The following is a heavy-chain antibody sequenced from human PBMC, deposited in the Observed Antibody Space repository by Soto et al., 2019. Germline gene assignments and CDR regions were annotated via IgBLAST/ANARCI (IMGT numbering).Heavy chain of an antibody. CDR1: GFTFTRSA. CDR2: IVVGSGNT. CDR3: AADSIAMARGYYGMDV. J-gene: IGHJ6*02. V-gene: IGHV1-58*01. D-gene: IGHD6-19*01. Sequence: SVKVSCKASGFTFTRSAVQWVRQARGQRLEWIGWIVVGSGNTNYAQKFHERVTITRHMSTSTASMALSSLRSEDTAVYYCAADSIAMARGYYGMDVWGQGTTVTVSS.